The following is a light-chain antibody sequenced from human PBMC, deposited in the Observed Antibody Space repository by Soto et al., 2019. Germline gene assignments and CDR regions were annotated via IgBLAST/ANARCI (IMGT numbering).Light chain of an antibody. CDR2: EVS. CDR1: SSDVGGYNY. CDR3: SSYAGSNMV. V-gene: IGLV2-8*01. Sequence: QSALTQPPSASGSPGQSVTISCTGTSSDVGGYNYVSWYQQHPDKAPKLMIYEVSKRPSGVPDRFSGSKSGNTASLTVSGLQTEDDADYYCSSYAGSNMVFGGGTQLTVL. J-gene: IGLJ2*01.